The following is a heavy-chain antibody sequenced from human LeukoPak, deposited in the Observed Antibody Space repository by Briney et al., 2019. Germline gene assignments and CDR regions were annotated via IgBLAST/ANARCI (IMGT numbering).Heavy chain of an antibody. Sequence: GGSLRLSCAASGFTFSDHCMDWVRQAPGKGLEWVSGISGSGDTTYYTDSVKGQFTISRDNSKNTVYLQMSSLRAEDTAVYSCARGSSLAYWYFDLWGRGTLLTVSS. V-gene: IGHV3-23*01. CDR1: GFTFSDHC. D-gene: IGHD2-2*01. CDR3: ARGSSLAYWYFDL. J-gene: IGHJ2*01. CDR2: ISGSGDTT.